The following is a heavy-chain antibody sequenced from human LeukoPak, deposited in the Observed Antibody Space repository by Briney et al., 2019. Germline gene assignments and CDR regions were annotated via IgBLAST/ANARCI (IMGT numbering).Heavy chain of an antibody. V-gene: IGHV3-30*04. CDR1: GFTFSSYA. CDR2: ISYDGSNK. J-gene: IGHJ4*02. D-gene: IGHD1-26*01. Sequence: GGSLRLSCAASGFTFSSYAMHWVRQAPGKGLEWVTVISYDGSNKYYADSVKGRFTISRDNSKNTLYLQMNSLRAEDTAVYYCAKARSGSYPQPFVYWGQGTLVTVSS. CDR3: AKARSGSYPQPFVY.